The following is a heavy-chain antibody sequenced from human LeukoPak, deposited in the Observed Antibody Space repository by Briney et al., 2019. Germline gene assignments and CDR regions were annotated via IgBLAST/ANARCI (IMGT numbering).Heavy chain of an antibody. J-gene: IGHJ4*02. V-gene: IGHV3-30*19. Sequence: GGSLRLSCVASGFSFSTFGMHWVRQAPGKGLEWVAVISYDGSNKYYADSVKGRFTISSDNSKKTLDLQMNIRRADDRAVYYRSRDLSASTAIMDYWGQGTLVTVSS. CDR1: GFSFSTFG. CDR3: SRDLSASTAIMDY. D-gene: IGHD5-18*01. CDR2: ISYDGSNK.